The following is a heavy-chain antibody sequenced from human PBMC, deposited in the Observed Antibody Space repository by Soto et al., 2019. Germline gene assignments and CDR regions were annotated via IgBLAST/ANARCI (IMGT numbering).Heavy chain of an antibody. V-gene: IGHV1-8*01. CDR1: GYTLPRYY. CDR2: MNPNSGST. CDR3: ARDLGYSSGLYYYGMDV. D-gene: IGHD6-19*01. J-gene: IGHJ6*02. Sequence: APVKGSCKASGYTLPRYYFNWGGLGPGQRLEWMGWMNPNSGSTDYAQKFQGRVTMTRNISISTAYMELSSLRSEDTAVYYCARDLGYSSGLYYYGMDVWGQGTTVTVSS.